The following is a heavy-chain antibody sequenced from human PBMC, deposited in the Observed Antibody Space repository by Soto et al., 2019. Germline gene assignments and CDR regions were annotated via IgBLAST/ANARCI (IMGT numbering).Heavy chain of an antibody. V-gene: IGHV1-8*01. CDR2: MNPDSGNT. D-gene: IGHD3-16*01. J-gene: IGHJ5*02. CDR3: ARGRFRRTWFDP. Sequence: QVQLVQSGAEVKKPGASVKVSCKASGYTFTNYDIHWVRQATGQGLEWMGWMNPDSGNTGQSKQFQGRVTMTRDTPISTASMEMSSLRSEDTAVYYCARGRFRRTWFDPWGQGTLVTVSS. CDR1: GYTFTNYD.